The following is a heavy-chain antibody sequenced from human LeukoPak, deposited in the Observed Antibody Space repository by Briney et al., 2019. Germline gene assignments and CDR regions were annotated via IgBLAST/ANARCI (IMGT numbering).Heavy chain of an antibody. D-gene: IGHD6-13*01. CDR3: ARPAAAGPYYFDY. CDR2: ISSSGSTI. V-gene: IGHV3-11*01. Sequence: GGSLRLSCAASGFTFSDYYMSWIRQAPGKGLEWVSYISSSGSTIYYANSVKGRFTISRDNAKNSLYLQMNSLRAEDTAVYYCARPAAAGPYYFDYWGQGTLVTVSS. CDR1: GFTFSDYY. J-gene: IGHJ4*02.